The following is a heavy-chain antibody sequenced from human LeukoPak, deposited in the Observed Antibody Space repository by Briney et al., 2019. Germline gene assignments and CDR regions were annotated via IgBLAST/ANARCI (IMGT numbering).Heavy chain of an antibody. CDR3: ARYYDILTGSEGDYYYGMDV. CDR1: GGSFSGYY. V-gene: IGHV4-34*01. J-gene: IGHJ6*02. D-gene: IGHD3-9*01. Sequence: SETLSLTCAVYGGSFSGYYWSWIRQPPGKGLEWIGEINHSGSTNYNPSLKSRVTISVDTSKNQFSLKLSSVTAADTAVYYCARYYDILTGSEGDYYYGMDVWGQGTTVTVSS. CDR2: INHSGST.